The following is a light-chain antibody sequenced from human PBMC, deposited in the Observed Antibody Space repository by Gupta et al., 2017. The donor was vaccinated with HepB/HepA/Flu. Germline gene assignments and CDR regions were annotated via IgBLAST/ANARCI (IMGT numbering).Light chain of an antibody. V-gene: IGKV3-20*01. CDR2: GTS. J-gene: IGKJ1*01. CDR3: HQCGTSPTT. Sequence: EIVLTQSPGTLPLSPGERATLSCRASHSVSGNYLAWYQQKPGQPPRLLIYGTSSRATGIPDRFSGSGWATDFTPTISRLEAEDVAVYCCHQCGTSPTTFGQGTKVEI. CDR1: HSVSGNY.